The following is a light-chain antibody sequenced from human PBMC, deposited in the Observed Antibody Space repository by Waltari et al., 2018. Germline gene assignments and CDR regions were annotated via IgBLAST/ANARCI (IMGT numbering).Light chain of an antibody. V-gene: IGKV3-15*01. CDR1: QSVNSN. CDR3: QQYNNWPSIT. Sequence: DIVMTQSPATLSVSPGERATLSCRASQSVNSNLAWYQQKPGQAPRLLIYGASTRATGIPARFSGSGSGTEFTLTISSLQSEDFVVYYCQQYNNWPSITFGQGTRLEIK. J-gene: IGKJ5*01. CDR2: GAS.